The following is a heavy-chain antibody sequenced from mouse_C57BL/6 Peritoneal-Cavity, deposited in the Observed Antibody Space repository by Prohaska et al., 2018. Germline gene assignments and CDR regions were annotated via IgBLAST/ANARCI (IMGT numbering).Heavy chain of an antibody. V-gene: IGHV1-22*01. J-gene: IGHJ2*01. CDR1: GYTFTYYN. CDR3: GRLGGEY. Sequence: GPELVQPGASVKMSCTSSGYTFTYYNMHWVKQSHGKSLEWIGYINPNNGGTSYNQKFKGKATLTVNKSSSTAYMERRSLTSEDSAVYYCGRLGGEYWGQGTNLIVPS. CDR2: INPNNGGT. D-gene: IGHD4-1*01.